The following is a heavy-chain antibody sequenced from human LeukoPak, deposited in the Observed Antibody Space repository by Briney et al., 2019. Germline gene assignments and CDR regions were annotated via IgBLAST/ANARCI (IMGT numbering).Heavy chain of an antibody. CDR3: ARCMSELDYGDYAYYYHMDV. V-gene: IGHV4-61*09. J-gene: IGHJ6*04. CDR1: GDSLTSGSRY. D-gene: IGHD4-17*01. Sequence: SQTLSLTCTVSGDSLTSGSRYWSWVRQPAGEGLEWIGHFYSSTRTTYNPSLESRVTISGDTAKNQFSLKLDSVTAADTAVYFCARCMSELDYGDYAYYYHMDVWGKGTTVTVSS. CDR2: FYSSTRT.